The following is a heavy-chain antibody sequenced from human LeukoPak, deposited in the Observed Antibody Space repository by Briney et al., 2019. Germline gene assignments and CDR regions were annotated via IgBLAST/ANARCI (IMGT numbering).Heavy chain of an antibody. CDR3: ARDSGGAVAGKGDY. V-gene: IGHV3-7*01. CDR1: GFTFSSYW. D-gene: IGHD6-19*01. Sequence: PGGSLRPSCAASGFTFSSYWMSWVRQAPGKGLEWVANIKQDGSEKYYVDSVKGRFTISRDNAKNSPYLQMNSLRAEDTAVYYCARDSGGAVAGKGDYWGQGTLITVSS. J-gene: IGHJ4*02. CDR2: IKQDGSEK.